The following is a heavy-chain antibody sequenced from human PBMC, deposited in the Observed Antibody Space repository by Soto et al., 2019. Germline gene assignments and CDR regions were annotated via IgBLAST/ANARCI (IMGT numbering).Heavy chain of an antibody. Sequence: SETLSLTCAVYGGSFSGYYWSWIRQPPGKGLEWIGEINHSGSTNYNPSLKSRVTISLDTSKNQFSLKLSSVTAADTAVYYCARAAGHLGYCSSTSCYREGVFDYWGQGTLVTVSS. CDR3: ARAAGHLGYCSSTSCYREGVFDY. CDR1: GGSFSGYY. CDR2: INHSGST. D-gene: IGHD2-2*02. V-gene: IGHV4-34*01. J-gene: IGHJ4*02.